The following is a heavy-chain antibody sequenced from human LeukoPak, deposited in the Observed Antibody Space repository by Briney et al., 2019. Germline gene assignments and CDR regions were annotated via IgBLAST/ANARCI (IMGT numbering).Heavy chain of an antibody. CDR2: IKQDGSEK. V-gene: IGHV3-7*01. CDR1: GFTFSSYW. J-gene: IGHJ4*02. CDR3: ARMEFLEWLEHYYFDY. D-gene: IGHD3-3*01. Sequence: GGSLRLSCAASGFTFSSYWMSWVRQAPGKGLEWVANIKQDGSEKYYVDSVKGRFTISRDNAKNSLYLQMNSLRAEDTAVYYCARMEFLEWLEHYYFDYWGQGTLVTVSS.